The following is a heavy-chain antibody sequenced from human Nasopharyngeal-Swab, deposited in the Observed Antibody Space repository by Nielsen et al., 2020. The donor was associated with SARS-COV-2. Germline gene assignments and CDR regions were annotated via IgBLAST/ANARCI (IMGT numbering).Heavy chain of an antibody. CDR3: ARARVEGDYYGMDV. D-gene: IGHD2-2*01. J-gene: IGHJ6*02. V-gene: IGHV4-34*01. CDR1: GGSFSGYY. CDR2: INHSGST. Sequence: SETLSLTCAVYGGSFSGYYWSWIRQPPGKGLEWIGEINHSGSTNYNPSLKSRVTISVDTSKNQFSPKLSSVTAADTAVYYCARARVEGDYYGMDVWGQGTTVTVSS.